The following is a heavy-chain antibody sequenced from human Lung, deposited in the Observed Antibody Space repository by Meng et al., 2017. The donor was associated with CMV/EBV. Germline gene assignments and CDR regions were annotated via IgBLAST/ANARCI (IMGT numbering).Heavy chain of an antibody. CDR3: ARGHYGDSSDYFDF. V-gene: IGHV4-59*01. CDR1: GGSISHNC. Sequence: SETLSLTCPVSGGSISHNCWNWIRQPPGKGLEWIGYIYYNRGTNYNPSLKGRVTISLETSKNQFSLKLSSVTAADTAVYYCARGHYGDSSDYFDFWGQGAPVTVSS. D-gene: IGHD4/OR15-4a*01. J-gene: IGHJ4*02. CDR2: IYYNRGT.